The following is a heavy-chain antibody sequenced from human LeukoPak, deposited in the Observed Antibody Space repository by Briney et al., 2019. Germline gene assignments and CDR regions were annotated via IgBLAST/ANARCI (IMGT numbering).Heavy chain of an antibody. J-gene: IGHJ4*02. V-gene: IGHV3-33*01. CDR1: GFTFSRYG. CDR2: IWYDGSNK. CDR3: ASCYDSSGYWIDY. Sequence: PGGSLRLSCAASGFTFSRYGMHWVRQAPGKGLEWVAVIWYDGSNKYYADSVKGRFTISRDNSKNTLYLQMNGLRAEDTAVYYCASCYDSSGYWIDYWGQGTLVTVSS. D-gene: IGHD3-22*01.